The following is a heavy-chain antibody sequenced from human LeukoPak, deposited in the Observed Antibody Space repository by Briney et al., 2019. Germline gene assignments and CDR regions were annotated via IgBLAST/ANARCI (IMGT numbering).Heavy chain of an antibody. CDR3: ASITLVRGVLPDY. Sequence: SQTLSLTCSVSDDSINSGRFYWSWVRQPPGKVLEWIGYIYYNGNTYYNPALKSRVAISIDTSERRFSLTSNSVTAADTAVYYCASITLVRGVLPDYWGQGTLVTVSS. CDR1: DDSINSGRFY. J-gene: IGHJ4*02. D-gene: IGHD3-10*01. CDR2: IYYNGNT. V-gene: IGHV4-31*03.